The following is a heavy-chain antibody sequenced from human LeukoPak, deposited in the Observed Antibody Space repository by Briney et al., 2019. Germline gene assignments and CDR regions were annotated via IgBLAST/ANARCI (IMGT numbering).Heavy chain of an antibody. CDR2: MNPNNGNT. V-gene: IGHV1-8*01. J-gene: IGHJ3*02. CDR1: GYTFTSYD. D-gene: IGHD6-13*01. Sequence: GASVKVSCKASGYTFTSYDINWVRQATGQGLEWMGWMNPNNGNTGFAQKFQGRVTVTRNTSISTAYMELRSLRSEDTAVYYCASGPSSGFAFDIWGQGTMVTVS. CDR3: ASGPSSGFAFDI.